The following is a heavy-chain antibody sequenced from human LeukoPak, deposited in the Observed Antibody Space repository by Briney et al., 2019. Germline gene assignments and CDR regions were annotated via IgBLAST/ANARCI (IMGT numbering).Heavy chain of an antibody. V-gene: IGHV3-48*03. CDR1: GFTFSSYE. Sequence: GESLRLSCAASGFTFSSYEMNWVRQAPGKGLEWVSYISSSGSTIYYADSVKGRFTISRDNAKNSLYLQMNSLRAEDTAVYYCARDGYYYDSSGYYFDYWGQGTLVTVSS. J-gene: IGHJ4*02. CDR2: ISSSGSTI. CDR3: ARDGYYYDSSGYYFDY. D-gene: IGHD3-22*01.